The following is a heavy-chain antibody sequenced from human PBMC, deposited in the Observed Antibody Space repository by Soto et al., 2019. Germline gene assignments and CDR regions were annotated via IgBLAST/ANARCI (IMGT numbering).Heavy chain of an antibody. J-gene: IGHJ5*02. Sequence: VASVKVSCKASGYTFTSYGISWVRQAPGQGLEWMGWISAYNGNTNYAQKLQGRVTMTTDTSTSTAYMELRSLRSDDTAVYYCARRVLAAAGTNWFDPWGQGTMVTVYS. CDR1: GYTFTSYG. D-gene: IGHD6-13*01. CDR2: ISAYNGNT. V-gene: IGHV1-18*01. CDR3: ARRVLAAAGTNWFDP.